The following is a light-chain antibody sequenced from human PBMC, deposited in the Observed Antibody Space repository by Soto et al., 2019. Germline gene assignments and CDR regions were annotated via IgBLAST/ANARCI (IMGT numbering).Light chain of an antibody. Sequence: EIVLTQSPGTLSLSPGERATLSCRASQSVSSSYLAWYQQKPGQAPRLLIYGASSRATGIPDRFSGSGSGTDFTLTISRLEPEDFAVHYCQQYNDWPPLTFGGGTKVAI. J-gene: IGKJ4*01. CDR3: QQYNDWPPLT. CDR2: GAS. V-gene: IGKV3-20*01. CDR1: QSVSSSY.